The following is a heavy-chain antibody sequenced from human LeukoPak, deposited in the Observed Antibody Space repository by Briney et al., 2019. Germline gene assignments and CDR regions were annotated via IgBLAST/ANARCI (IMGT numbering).Heavy chain of an antibody. Sequence: ASVKVSCKASGGTFSSYAISWVRQAPGQGLEWMGGIIPIFGTANYAQKFQGRVTITADESTSTAYMELSSLRSEDTAVYYCASGYYDSSGYYYYYFDYWGQGTLVTVSS. D-gene: IGHD3-22*01. CDR2: IIPIFGTA. V-gene: IGHV1-69*13. CDR3: ASGYYDSSGYYYYYFDY. CDR1: GGTFSSYA. J-gene: IGHJ4*02.